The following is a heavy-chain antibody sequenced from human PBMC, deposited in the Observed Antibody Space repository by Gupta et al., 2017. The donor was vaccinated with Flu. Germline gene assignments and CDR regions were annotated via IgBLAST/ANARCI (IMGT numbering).Heavy chain of an antibody. V-gene: IGHV3-21*04. CDR3: PRVFAVEQKTDY. CDR1: AFSFRTYS. Sequence: EVQLVESGGGLVRSGGSLRLSCAASAFSFRTYSMNWGRQAPGKVLEWVLFISRSSSYIHYADSVKGRLTVSRDNAKYSLLLQMDSLEADDKAVYYCPRVFAVEQKTDYWGQGTLVTVSS. CDR2: ISRSSSYI. J-gene: IGHJ4*02. D-gene: IGHD3-16*01.